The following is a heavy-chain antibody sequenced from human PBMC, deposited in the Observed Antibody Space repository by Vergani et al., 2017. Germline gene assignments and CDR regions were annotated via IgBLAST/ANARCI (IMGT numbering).Heavy chain of an antibody. Sequence: QVQLQQWGAGLLKPSETLSLTCAVYGGSFSGYYWSWIRQPPGKGLEWIGEINHSGSTNYNPSLKSRVTISLDTSKNQFSLKLSSVTAADTAVYYCARGRGVILRYFDWLSYGMDVWGQGTTVTVSS. CDR2: INHSGST. V-gene: IGHV4-34*01. D-gene: IGHD3-9*01. CDR1: GGSFSGYY. CDR3: ARGRGVILRYFDWLSYGMDV. J-gene: IGHJ6*02.